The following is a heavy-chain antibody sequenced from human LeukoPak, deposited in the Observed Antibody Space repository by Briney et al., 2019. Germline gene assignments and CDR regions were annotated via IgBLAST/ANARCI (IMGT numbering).Heavy chain of an antibody. J-gene: IGHJ4*02. CDR1: GYTLTDHD. CDR3: ANWAGTPAGYFSGPLDF. Sequence: ASVKVSCKASGYTLTDHDIHWVRQAPGQRLEWMGWINPGNGKTKYSQNLQGRVTITRDTSATTAYMELSSLTYEDTAMYYCANWAGTPAGYFSGPLDFWGQGTLVTVSS. V-gene: IGHV1-3*01. D-gene: IGHD6-19*01. CDR2: INPGNGKT.